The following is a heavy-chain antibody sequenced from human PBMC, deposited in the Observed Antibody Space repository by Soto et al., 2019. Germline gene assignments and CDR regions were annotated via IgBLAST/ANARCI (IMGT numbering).Heavy chain of an antibody. CDR2: INPSGGST. CDR3: ARGRGYYDSSGYYYPHI. J-gene: IGHJ3*02. D-gene: IGHD3-22*01. CDR1: GYTLIMYY. V-gene: IGHV1-46*01. Sequence: ASVKVSCKASGYTLIMYYIHWMRQAPGQGLEWMGLINPSGGSTTYAQKFQGRVTMTRDTSTSTVYMDLSSLRSEDTAVYYCARGRGYYDSSGYYYPHIWGQGTMVTVSS.